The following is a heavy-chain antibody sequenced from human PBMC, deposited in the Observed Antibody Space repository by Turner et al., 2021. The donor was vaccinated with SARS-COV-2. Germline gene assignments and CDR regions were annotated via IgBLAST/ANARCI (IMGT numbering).Heavy chain of an antibody. D-gene: IGHD4-17*01. J-gene: IGHJ4*02. V-gene: IGHV3-53*01. CDR3: ARDYGDYYFDY. Sequence: VQLVESGVGLVQPGGSLRLSCVAFGFIVSSNYRSWVRQAPGKGLEWVSVIYSGGSTYYADSVKGRFTISRDNSKNTLYRQMNSLRAEDTAVYYCARDYGDYYFDYWGQGTLVTVSS. CDR1: GFIVSSNY. CDR2: IYSGGST.